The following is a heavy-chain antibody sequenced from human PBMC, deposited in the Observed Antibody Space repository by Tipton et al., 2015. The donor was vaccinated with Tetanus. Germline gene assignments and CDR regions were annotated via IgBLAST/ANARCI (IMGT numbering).Heavy chain of an antibody. CDR2: INRSGTT. Sequence: GLVKPSETLSLTCAVSGGSFSGYYWTWIRQPPGKGLEWIGEINRSGTTDYNQSLKSRVTLSVDTSERQFSLRLTSVTAADTAVYYCARLSIASTGTYGLTFYYGMDVWGPGTTVTVSS. J-gene: IGHJ6*02. CDR1: GGSFSGYY. V-gene: IGHV4-34*01. D-gene: IGHD6-13*01. CDR3: ARLSIASTGTYGLTFYYGMDV.